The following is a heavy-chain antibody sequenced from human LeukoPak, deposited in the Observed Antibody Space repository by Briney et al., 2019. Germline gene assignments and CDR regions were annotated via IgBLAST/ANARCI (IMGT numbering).Heavy chain of an antibody. V-gene: IGHV4-4*07. J-gene: IGHJ6*03. CDR1: GGSISSYY. CDR2: IYTSGST. Sequence: PSETLSLTCTVSGGSISSYYWSWIRQPAGKGLEWIGRIYTSGSTNYNPSLKSRVTMSVDTSKNQFSLKLSSVTAADTAVYYCARDGYYYDSSGYYYKDYYYMDVWGKGTTVTASS. D-gene: IGHD3-22*01. CDR3: ARDGYYYDSSGYYYKDYYYMDV.